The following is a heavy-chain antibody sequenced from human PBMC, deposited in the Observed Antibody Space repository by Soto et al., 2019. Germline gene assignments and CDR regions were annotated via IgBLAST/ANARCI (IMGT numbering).Heavy chain of an antibody. CDR2: IMPVFRTP. CDR1: GGTFRTAA. Sequence: QVQLEQSGAEVKKPGSSVKVSCKASGGTFRTAAISWVRQAPGQGLEWMGGIMPVFRTPDYAQTFQGRVTITADESTNTAYMEMSGLRSDDTAVYYCARDNDRPQLGGNYYYIFDVWGQGTTITVSS. V-gene: IGHV1-69*12. J-gene: IGHJ6*02. D-gene: IGHD2-8*01. CDR3: ARDNDRPQLGGNYYYIFDV.